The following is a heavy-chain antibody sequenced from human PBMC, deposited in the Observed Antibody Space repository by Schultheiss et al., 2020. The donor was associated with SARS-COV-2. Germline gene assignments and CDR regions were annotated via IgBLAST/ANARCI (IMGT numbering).Heavy chain of an antibody. Sequence: GGSLRLSCAASGFTFSSYAMHWVRQAPGRGLEWVANIKQDGSEKHYVDSVKGRFTISRDNAKNSLYLQMNSLRVEDTAVYYCARDAYRNTIDYWGQGTLVTVSS. D-gene: IGHD3-16*02. CDR2: IKQDGSEK. V-gene: IGHV3-7*01. CDR3: ARDAYRNTIDY. J-gene: IGHJ4*02. CDR1: GFTFSSYA.